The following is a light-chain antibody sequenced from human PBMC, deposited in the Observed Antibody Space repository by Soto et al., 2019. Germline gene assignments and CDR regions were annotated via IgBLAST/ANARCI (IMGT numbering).Light chain of an antibody. CDR1: SSDVGSYNL. Sequence: QSALTQPASVSGSPGQSITISCTGTSSDVGSYNLVSWYQQHPGKAPKVMIYEGSKRPSGVSKRFSGSKSGNTASLTISGLQAEDEADYYCCSYAGSSTFVVFGGGTKVTVL. V-gene: IGLV2-23*03. J-gene: IGLJ3*02. CDR2: EGS. CDR3: CSYAGSSTFVV.